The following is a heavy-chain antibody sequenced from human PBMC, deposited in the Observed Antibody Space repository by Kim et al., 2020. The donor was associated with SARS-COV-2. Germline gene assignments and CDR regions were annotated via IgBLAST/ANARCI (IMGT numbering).Heavy chain of an antibody. V-gene: IGHV3-7*03. D-gene: IGHD3-16*01. Sequence: EKYYVDSVKGRFYISSDHAKNSLYLQMNSRRGEDTAVYYCARMLHNYAFDYWGQGTLVTVSS. CDR3: ARMLHNYAFDY. CDR2: EK. J-gene: IGHJ4*02.